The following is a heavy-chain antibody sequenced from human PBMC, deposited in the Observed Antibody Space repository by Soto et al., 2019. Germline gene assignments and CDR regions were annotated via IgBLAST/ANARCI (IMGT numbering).Heavy chain of an antibody. D-gene: IGHD5-18*01. CDR1: GGSISSGGYY. J-gene: IGHJ4*02. Sequence: QVQLQESGPGLVKPSQTLSLTCTVSGGSISSGGYYWSWIRQHPGKGLEWIGYIYYSGSTYYNPSLQSRVTISVDTSKNQFSLKVSSVSAADTAVYYCARGDTDMVKNDYWGQGTLVTFSS. CDR2: IYYSGST. V-gene: IGHV4-31*03. CDR3: ARGDTDMVKNDY.